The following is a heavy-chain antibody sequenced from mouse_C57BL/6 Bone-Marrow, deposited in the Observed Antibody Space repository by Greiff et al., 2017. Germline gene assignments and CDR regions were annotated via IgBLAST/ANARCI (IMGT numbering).Heavy chain of an antibody. CDR3: TATSSDYGNQPLDV. CDR2: IDPENGDT. V-gene: IGHV14-4*01. J-gene: IGHJ1*03. CDR1: GFNIKDDY. D-gene: IGHD2-1*01. Sequence: EVQLQQSGAELVRPGASVKLSCTASGFNIKDDYMHWVKQRPEQGLEWIGWIDPENGDTEYASKFQGKATITADTSSNTAYLQLSSLTSEDTAVSYCTATSSDYGNQPLDVWGTGTTVTVSS.